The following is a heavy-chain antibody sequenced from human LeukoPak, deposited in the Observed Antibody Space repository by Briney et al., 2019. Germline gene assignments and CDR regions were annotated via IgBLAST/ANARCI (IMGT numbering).Heavy chain of an antibody. CDR1: GFTFSSYS. J-gene: IGHJ4*02. CDR3: ARGGGGSGSYSSFDY. CDR2: LYTGGST. D-gene: IGHD3-10*01. V-gene: IGHV3-66*01. Sequence: GGSLRLSCAASGFTFSSYSMNWVRQAPGKGLEWVSVLYTGGSTYYADSVKDRFTISRDNSKNTLYLQMNSLRAEDTAVYYCARGGGGSGSYSSFDYWGQGTLVTVSS.